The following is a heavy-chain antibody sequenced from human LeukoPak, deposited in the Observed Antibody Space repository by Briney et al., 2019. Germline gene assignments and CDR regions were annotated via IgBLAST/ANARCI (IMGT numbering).Heavy chain of an antibody. J-gene: IGHJ5*02. Sequence: AASVKVSCKASGGTFSSYAISWVRQAPGQGLEWMGGIIPIFGTANYAQKFQGRVTITADKSTSTAYMELSSLRSEDTAVYYCARARNYYDSSAPNWFDPWGQGTLVTVSS. CDR2: IIPIFGTA. CDR3: ARARNYYDSSAPNWFDP. D-gene: IGHD3-22*01. CDR1: GGTFSSYA. V-gene: IGHV1-69*06.